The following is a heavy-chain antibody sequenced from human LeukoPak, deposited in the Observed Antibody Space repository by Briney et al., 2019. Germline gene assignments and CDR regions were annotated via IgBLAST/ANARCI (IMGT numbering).Heavy chain of an antibody. J-gene: IGHJ4*02. V-gene: IGHV4-4*07. Sequence: PSETLSLTCTVSGGSISSYYWSWIRQPAGKGLEWIGRIYTSGGTNYNPSLKSRVTISVDTSKNQFSLKMSSVTAADTAMYHCARLTTAAAGSNFDYWGQGTLVTVSS. CDR3: ARLTTAAAGSNFDY. CDR1: GGSISSYY. CDR2: IYTSGGT. D-gene: IGHD6-13*01.